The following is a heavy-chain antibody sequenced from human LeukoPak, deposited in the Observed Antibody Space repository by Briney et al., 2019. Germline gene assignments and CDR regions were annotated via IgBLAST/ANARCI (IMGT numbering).Heavy chain of an antibody. V-gene: IGHV3-21*01. D-gene: IGHD6-13*01. CDR1: GFTFSGYS. Sequence: PGGSLRLSCAASGFTFSGYSMNWVRQAPGKGLEWVSSISSSSSYIYYADSVKGRFTISRDNAKNSLYLQMNSLRAEDTAVYYCARDPTGSSSWDDYWGQGTLVTVSS. CDR3: ARDPTGSSSWDDY. J-gene: IGHJ4*02. CDR2: ISSSSSYI.